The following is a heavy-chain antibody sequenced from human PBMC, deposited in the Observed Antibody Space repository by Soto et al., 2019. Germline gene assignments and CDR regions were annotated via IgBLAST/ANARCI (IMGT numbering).Heavy chain of an antibody. CDR2: ISYDGSNK. D-gene: IGHD5-18*01. J-gene: IGHJ4*02. V-gene: IGHV3-30-3*01. CDR3: ARVKTLTAMVSYFDY. Sequence: GESLKISCAASGFTFSSYAMHWVRQAPGKGLEWVAVISYDGSNKYYADSVKGRFTISRDNSKNTLYLQMNSLRAEDTAVYYCARVKTLTAMVSYFDYWGQGTLVTVSS. CDR1: GFTFSSYA.